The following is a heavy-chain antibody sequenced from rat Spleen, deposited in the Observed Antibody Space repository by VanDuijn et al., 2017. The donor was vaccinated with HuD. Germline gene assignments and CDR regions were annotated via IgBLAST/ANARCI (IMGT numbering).Heavy chain of an antibody. CDR1: GYSITSNY. CDR3: ARGGSSYLMDA. J-gene: IGHJ4*01. Sequence: EVQLQESGPGLVKPSQSLSLTCSVTGYSITSNYWGWIRKFPGNKMEWIGHISYSGSTKYNPSLKSRIAITKDTSKNQFFLELNSVTLEDTATYYCARGGSSYLMDAWGQVASVTVSS. V-gene: IGHV3-1*01. CDR2: ISYSGST. D-gene: IGHD4-6*01.